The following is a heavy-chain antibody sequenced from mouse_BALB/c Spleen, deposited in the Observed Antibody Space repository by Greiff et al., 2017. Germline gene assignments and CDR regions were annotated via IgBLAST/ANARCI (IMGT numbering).Heavy chain of an antibody. V-gene: IGHV3-2*02. J-gene: IGHJ3*01. CDR2: ISYSGST. CDR1: GYSITSDYA. D-gene: IGHD2-4*01. Sequence: EVQLQQSGPGLVKPSQSLSLTCTVTGYSITSDYAWNWIRQFPGNKLEWMGYISYSGSTSYNPSLKSRISITRDTSKNQFFLQLNSVTTEDTATYYCARDDYDDGTWFAYWGQGTLVTVSA. CDR3: ARDDYDDGTWFAY.